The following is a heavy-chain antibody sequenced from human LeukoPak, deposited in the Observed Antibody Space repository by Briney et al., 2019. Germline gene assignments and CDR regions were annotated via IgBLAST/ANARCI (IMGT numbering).Heavy chain of an antibody. V-gene: IGHV3-30*01. CDR3: SRDSTLYYATGSAGPHYLDP. CDR2: ISYDGTIT. D-gene: IGHD3-10*01. CDR1: GFICSSYS. J-gene: IGHJ5*02. Sequence: LSGRPLSISCAASGFICSSYSMYWLRQPAGKGLEWVAVISYDGTITYYADSVKGRFTNTRDNPKNTLHLQLNILTADAAAIAYCSRDSTLYYATGSAGPHYLDPWGQGTLVTVSS.